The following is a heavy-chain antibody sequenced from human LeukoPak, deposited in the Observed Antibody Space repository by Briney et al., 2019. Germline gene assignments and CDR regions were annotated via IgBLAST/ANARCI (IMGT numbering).Heavy chain of an antibody. CDR3: AKPVAGSSSWYLGTYFDY. CDR2: IKEDGSEK. CDR1: GLTFSTYW. V-gene: IGHV3-7*03. J-gene: IGHJ4*02. D-gene: IGHD6-13*01. Sequence: GGSLRLSCAASGLTFSTYWMNWVRQAPGKGLEWVANIKEDGSEKYYVDSVKGRFTISRDNAKNSVYLQMNSLRAEDTAVYYCAKPVAGSSSWYLGTYFDYWGQGTLVTVSS.